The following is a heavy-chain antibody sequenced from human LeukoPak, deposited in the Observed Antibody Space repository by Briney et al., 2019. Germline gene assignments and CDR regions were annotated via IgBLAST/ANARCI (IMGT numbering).Heavy chain of an antibody. CDR3: TKNDVGDYGT. J-gene: IGHJ5*02. Sequence: SETLSLTCTVSGGSISSYYWSWIRQPPGKGLEWIGYIYYSGSTNYNPSLKSRVTISVDTSKNQFSLKLSSVTAADTAVYYCTKNDVGDYGTWGQGTLVIVSS. CDR1: GGSISSYY. D-gene: IGHD4-17*01. CDR2: IYYSGST. V-gene: IGHV4-59*08.